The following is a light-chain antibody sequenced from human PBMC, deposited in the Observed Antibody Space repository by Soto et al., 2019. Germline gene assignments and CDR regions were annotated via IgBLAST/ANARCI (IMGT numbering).Light chain of an antibody. Sequence: QAVVTQPPSVSGAPGQRITISCTGSSSNIGAGYAVHWYQHLPGTAPKLLIFDNNNRPSGVPDRFSGSKSGTSASPAITGLQAEDEADYYCQSFDSSLSVVVFGGGTKLTVL. CDR3: QSFDSSLSVVV. CDR2: DNN. J-gene: IGLJ2*01. V-gene: IGLV1-40*01. CDR1: SSNIGAGYA.